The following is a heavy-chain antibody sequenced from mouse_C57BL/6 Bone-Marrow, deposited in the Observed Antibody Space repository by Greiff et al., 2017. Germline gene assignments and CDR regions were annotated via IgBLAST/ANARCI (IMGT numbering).Heavy chain of an antibody. Sequence: EVKLVESGGGLVQSGRSLRLSCATSGFTFSDFYMEWVRQAPGKGLEWIAASRNKANDYTTEYSASVKGRFIVSRDTSPILLYLQMHALRAEDTAIYYCAREGIYYDYDWYFDVWGTGTTVTVSS. CDR1: GFTFSDFY. D-gene: IGHD2-4*01. V-gene: IGHV7-1*01. CDR2: SRNKANDYTT. CDR3: AREGIYYDYDWYFDV. J-gene: IGHJ1*03.